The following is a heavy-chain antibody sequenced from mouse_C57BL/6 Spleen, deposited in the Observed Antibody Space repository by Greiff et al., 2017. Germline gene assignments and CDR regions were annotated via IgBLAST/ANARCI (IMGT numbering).Heavy chain of an antibody. D-gene: IGHD2-3*01. CDR2: IDPSDSYT. J-gene: IGHJ2*01. CDR1: GYTFTSYW. V-gene: IGHV1-69*01. CDR3: ARSRVTYFDY. Sequence: QVQLHQSGAELVMPGASVKLSCKASGYTFTSYWMHWVKQRPGQGLEWIGEIDPSDSYTNYNQKFKGKSTLTVDKSSSTAYMQLSSLTSEDSAVYYCARSRVTYFDYWGQGTTLTVSS.